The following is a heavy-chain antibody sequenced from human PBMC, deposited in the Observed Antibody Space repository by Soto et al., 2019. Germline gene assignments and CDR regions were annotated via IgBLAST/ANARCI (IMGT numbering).Heavy chain of an antibody. CDR1: GYSFSSYW. V-gene: IGHV5-51*01. J-gene: IGHJ4*02. CDR3: ARLYYYGSGSSYPLHFFDF. CDR2: IYPGDSET. D-gene: IGHD3-10*01. Sequence: PGESLAISCKASGYSFSSYWVGWVRQMPGKGLEWVAVIYPGDSETRYSPSFQGRVTISADKSINTAYVQWSSLKAPDTAMYYCARLYYYGSGSSYPLHFFDFWGQGTLVTVSS.